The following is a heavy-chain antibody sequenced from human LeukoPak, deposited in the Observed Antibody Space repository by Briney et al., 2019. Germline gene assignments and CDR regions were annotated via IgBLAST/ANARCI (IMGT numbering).Heavy chain of an antibody. CDR3: ARGGSGTPPGFHH. CDR2: TYYRSKWSN. V-gene: IGHV6-1*01. CDR1: GDSVSSNSAA. J-gene: IGHJ1*01. D-gene: IGHD3-10*01. Sequence: SQTLSLTCAISGDSVSSNSAAWNWIRQSPSRSLEWLGRTYYRSKWSNDYAGFVKSRIAINPETSKKQFSLQLNSVTPEDTGVYYCARGGSGTPPGFHHWGQGTLVTVSS.